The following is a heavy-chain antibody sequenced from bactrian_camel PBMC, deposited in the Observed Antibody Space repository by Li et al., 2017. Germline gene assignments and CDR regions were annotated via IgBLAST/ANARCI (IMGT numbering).Heavy chain of an antibody. D-gene: IGHD4*01. Sequence: DVQLVESGGGSVQAGGSLRVSCAISGSASENYCIGWFRQAPGKGLEWVSAINCGGGSTYYADSVKGRFTISRDNDKNTIHLQMNSLNPDDTAMYYCAGVEIDRLCRWTEFTYWGQGTQVTVS. CDR3: AGVEIDRLCRWTEFTY. J-gene: IGHJ4*01. V-gene: IGHV3S40*01. CDR1: GSASENYC. CDR2: INCGGGST.